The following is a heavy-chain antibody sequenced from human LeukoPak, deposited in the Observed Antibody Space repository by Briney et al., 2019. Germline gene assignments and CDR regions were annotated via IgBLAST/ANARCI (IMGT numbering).Heavy chain of an antibody. Sequence: GASVKVSCKASGYTFTGYYIHWVRRAPGQGLEWMGWINPNSGGTNYAQKFQGRVTMTRDTSITTAYMELSRLTSDDTAVYYCARDLEQQLAFDYWGQGTLVTVSS. CDR2: INPNSGGT. D-gene: IGHD6-13*01. V-gene: IGHV1-2*02. CDR1: GYTFTGYY. CDR3: ARDLEQQLAFDY. J-gene: IGHJ4*02.